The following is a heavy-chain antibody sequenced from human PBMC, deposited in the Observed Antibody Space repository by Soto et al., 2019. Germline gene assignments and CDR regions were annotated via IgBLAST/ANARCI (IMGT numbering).Heavy chain of an antibody. J-gene: IGHJ4*02. CDR2: IYYSGST. Sequence: SETLSLTCTVSGDSISSGGYYWSWIRQHPGKGLEWIAYIYYSGSTYYNPSLKSRVTISVDTSKNQFSLKLSSVTAADTAVYYCARVGGWLQLDYRGQGTLVTVSS. CDR3: ARVGGWLQLDY. V-gene: IGHV4-30-4*08. CDR1: GDSISSGGYY. D-gene: IGHD5-12*01.